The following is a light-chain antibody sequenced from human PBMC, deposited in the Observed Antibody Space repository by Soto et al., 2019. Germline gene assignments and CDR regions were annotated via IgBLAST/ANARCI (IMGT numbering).Light chain of an antibody. CDR2: GIS. Sequence: EIVMTQSPATLSVSPGGRATLSCRASQTVTRSYLAWYQHKPGQAPRLLISGISRRAPGIPDRFSGDGSGTDFTLTISRLEPEDYAVYYCHQYDGSPITFGQGTRLEIK. J-gene: IGKJ5*01. V-gene: IGKV3-20*01. CDR3: HQYDGSPIT. CDR1: QTVTRSY.